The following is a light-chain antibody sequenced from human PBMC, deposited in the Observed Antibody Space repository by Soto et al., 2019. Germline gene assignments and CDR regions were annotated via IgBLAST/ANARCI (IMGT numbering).Light chain of an antibody. V-gene: IGKV3-20*01. CDR1: QSLSSGY. CDR3: HHYATSSRT. J-gene: IGKJ1*01. Sequence: EIVLTQSPGTLSLSPGERATLSCRASQSLSSGYLAWYQQKPGQAPRILIYAASSRATGIPDRFSGSGSGTDFTLSISGLEPEDFAVYYCHHYATSSRTFGQGTKVDIK. CDR2: AAS.